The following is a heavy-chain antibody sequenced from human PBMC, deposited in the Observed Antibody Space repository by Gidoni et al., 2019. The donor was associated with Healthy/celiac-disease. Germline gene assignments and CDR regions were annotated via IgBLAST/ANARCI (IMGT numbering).Heavy chain of an antibody. CDR1: AAPFSRYP. J-gene: IGHJ6*04. CDR3: ARGSVVVAATYYYYGMDV. CDR2: IIPLFGTA. D-gene: IGHD2-15*01. V-gene: IGHV1-69*01. Sequence: QVQLVQSGAEVKKPGSSVTVSCKASAAPFSRYPISWVRQAPGQGLEWMGGIIPLFGTANYAQKFQGRVTITADESTSTAYMELSSLRSEDTAVYYCARGSVVVAATYYYYGMDVWGKGTTVTVSS.